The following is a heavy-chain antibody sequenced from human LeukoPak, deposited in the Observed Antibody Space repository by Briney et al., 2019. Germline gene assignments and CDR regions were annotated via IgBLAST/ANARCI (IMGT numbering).Heavy chain of an antibody. J-gene: IGHJ4*02. CDR3: ARGLGIAAVGISLDY. CDR2: VIHSGST. CDR1: GGSLSSGNYY. Sequence: PSETLSLTCTVSGGSLSSGNYYWSWIRQPPGKGLEWIGEVIHSGSTNYNPSLKSRVTISVDTSKNQFSLKLSSVTAADTAVYYCARGLGIAAVGISLDYWGQGTLVTVSS. D-gene: IGHD6-13*01. V-gene: IGHV4-39*07.